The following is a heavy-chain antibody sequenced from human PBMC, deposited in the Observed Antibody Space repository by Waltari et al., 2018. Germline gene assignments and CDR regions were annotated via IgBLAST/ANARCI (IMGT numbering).Heavy chain of an antibody. J-gene: IGHJ6*02. CDR3: AGCRDSSGYLNCMDV. Sequence: QVQLVQSGAEVKKVGSSVKVSCKASGSTFSTHAQRWVRPAPGPGLEWMGGIIPIFGTPSYAQVFQGRVTITADESTSTVYMEMSMLRSDDTAIYYCAGCRDSSGYLNCMDVWGQGTTVTVSS. D-gene: IGHD3-22*01. CDR2: IIPIFGTP. CDR1: GSTFSTHA. V-gene: IGHV1-69*01.